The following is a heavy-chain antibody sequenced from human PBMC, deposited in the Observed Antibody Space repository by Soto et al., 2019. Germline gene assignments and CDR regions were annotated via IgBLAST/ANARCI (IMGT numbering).Heavy chain of an antibody. CDR2: ITTAGDT. V-gene: IGHV3-13*01. Sequence: GGSLRLSCAASGFTFSSYDMHWVRQGTGKGLEWVSAITTAGDTYYPGSVKGRFTISRENSKNTLYLQMNSLRAEDTAVYYCARYGLDRGVANWFDPWGQGTLVTVSS. J-gene: IGHJ5*02. CDR1: GFTFSSYD. D-gene: IGHD3-10*01. CDR3: ARYGLDRGVANWFDP.